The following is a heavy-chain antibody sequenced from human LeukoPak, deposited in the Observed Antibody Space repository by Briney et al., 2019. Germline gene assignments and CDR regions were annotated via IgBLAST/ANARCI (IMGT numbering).Heavy chain of an antibody. CDR2: MSGNGGTT. CDR3: ARRDYYDSSGYSPLFDY. Sequence: GGSLSHSCAASGFTFSAYAMSWVRQAPGKGLEWVSGMSGNGGTTYYADSVKGRFTIFRDNSKNTLYLQMNSLRAEDTAVYYCARRDYYDSSGYSPLFDYWGQGTLVTVSS. V-gene: IGHV3-23*01. CDR1: GFTFSAYA. J-gene: IGHJ4*02. D-gene: IGHD3-22*01.